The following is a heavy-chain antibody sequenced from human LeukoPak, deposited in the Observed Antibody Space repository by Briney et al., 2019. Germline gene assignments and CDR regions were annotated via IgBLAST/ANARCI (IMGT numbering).Heavy chain of an antibody. Sequence: GESLKISCKASGYTFSSYGIGWVRQMPGKGLEWLGIIYPGDSETRYSPSFQGQGQVLISADKSISTAYLQWSGLKASDTAMYYCAGARHGDYRWDYWGQGTLVTVSS. CDR1: GYTFSSYG. J-gene: IGHJ4*02. CDR2: IYPGDSET. V-gene: IGHV5-51*01. CDR3: AGARHGDYRWDY. D-gene: IGHD4-17*01.